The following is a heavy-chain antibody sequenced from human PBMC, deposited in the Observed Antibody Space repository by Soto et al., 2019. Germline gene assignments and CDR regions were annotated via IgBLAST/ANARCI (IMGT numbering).Heavy chain of an antibody. V-gene: IGHV4-59*01. CDR1: GGSISSYY. CDR2: IYYSGST. J-gene: IGHJ6*02. D-gene: IGHD2-2*01. Sequence: SETLSLTCTVSGGSISSYYWSWIRQPPGKGLEWIGYIYYSGSTNYNPSLKSRVTISVDTSKNQFSLKLSSVTAADTAVYYCARAAGYCSSTSCYYYYYYGVDVWGQGTTVTVSS. CDR3: ARAAGYCSSTSCYYYYYYGVDV.